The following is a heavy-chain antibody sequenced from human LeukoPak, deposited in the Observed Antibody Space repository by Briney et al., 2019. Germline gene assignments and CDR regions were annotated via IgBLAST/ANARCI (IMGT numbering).Heavy chain of an antibody. Sequence: ASVKVSCKASGYTFTSYAMHWVRQAPGQRLEWMGWINAGNGNTKYSQKFQGRVTITRDTPASTAYMELSSLRSEDTAVYYCARVYQQLSNWFDPWGQGTLVTVSS. CDR3: ARVYQQLSNWFDP. V-gene: IGHV1-3*01. CDR2: INAGNGNT. D-gene: IGHD6-13*01. CDR1: GYTFTSYA. J-gene: IGHJ5*02.